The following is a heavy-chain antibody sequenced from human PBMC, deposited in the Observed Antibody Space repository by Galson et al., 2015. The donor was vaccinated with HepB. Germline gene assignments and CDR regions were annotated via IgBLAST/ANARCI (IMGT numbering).Heavy chain of an antibody. D-gene: IGHD6-13*01. V-gene: IGHV5-51*01. J-gene: IGHJ3*02. CDR1: GYSFTSYW. CDR3: ARRRRSIAAAGTGGAFDI. CDR2: IYPGDSDT. Sequence: QSGAEVKKPGESLKISCKGSGYSFTSYWIGWVRQMPGKGLEWMGIIYPGDSDTRYSPSFQGQVTISADKSISTAYLQWSSLKASDTAMYYYARRRRSIAAAGTGGAFDIWGQGTMVTVSS.